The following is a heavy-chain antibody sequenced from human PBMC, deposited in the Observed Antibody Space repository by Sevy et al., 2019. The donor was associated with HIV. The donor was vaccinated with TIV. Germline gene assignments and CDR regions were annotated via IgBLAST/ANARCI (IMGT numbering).Heavy chain of an antibody. Sequence: GGSLRLSCAASGFTFSSYGMHWVRQAPGKGLEWVAFIRYDGSNKYYADSVKGRFTISRDNSKNTLYLQMNSLRAEDTAVYYCAKDSVTGTIYNYHYYGMDVWGQGTTVTVSS. J-gene: IGHJ6*02. D-gene: IGHD1-7*01. CDR3: AKDSVTGTIYNYHYYGMDV. CDR1: GFTFSSYG. CDR2: IRYDGSNK. V-gene: IGHV3-30*02.